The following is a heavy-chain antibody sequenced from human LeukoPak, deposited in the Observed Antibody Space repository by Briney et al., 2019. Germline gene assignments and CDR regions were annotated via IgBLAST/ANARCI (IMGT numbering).Heavy chain of an antibody. Sequence: SETLSLTCTVSGGSISSYYWSWLRQPPGKGLEWIGYIYYSGSTNYNPSLKSRVTISVDTSKNQFSLKLSSVTAADTAVYYCARALYDSTALDYWGQGNLVIVSS. CDR3: ARALYDSTALDY. CDR2: IYYSGST. D-gene: IGHD3-16*01. CDR1: GGSISSYY. J-gene: IGHJ4*02. V-gene: IGHV4-59*01.